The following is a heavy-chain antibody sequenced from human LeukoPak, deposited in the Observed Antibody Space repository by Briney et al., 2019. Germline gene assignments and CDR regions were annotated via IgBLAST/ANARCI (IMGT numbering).Heavy chain of an antibody. V-gene: IGHV3-20*04. J-gene: IGHJ6*03. Sequence: GGSLRLSCAASGFMFSSYWMSWVRQAPGKGLEWVAGINWSGGSTGYLDSVRGRFTISRDNAQNSLYLQMNSLRAEDTALYYCARGAVAGVENYYYMDVWGKGTTVTVSS. D-gene: IGHD6-19*01. CDR1: GFMFSSYW. CDR2: INWSGGST. CDR3: ARGAVAGVENYYYMDV.